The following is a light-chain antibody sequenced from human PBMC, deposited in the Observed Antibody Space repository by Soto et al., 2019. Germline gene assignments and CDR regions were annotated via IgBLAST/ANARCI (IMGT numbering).Light chain of an antibody. CDR3: QQYGSAPEWP. CDR2: GAS. J-gene: IGKJ1*01. Sequence: DIVWHPSSGTQSLSPWERATLSCRASQSVSSSYLAWYQQKPGQAPRLLIYGASSRATGIPDRFSGSGSGTDFTLTISRLEPEDFAVYYCQQYGSAPEWPLDQGTKVDIK. V-gene: IGKV3-20*01. CDR1: QSVSSSY.